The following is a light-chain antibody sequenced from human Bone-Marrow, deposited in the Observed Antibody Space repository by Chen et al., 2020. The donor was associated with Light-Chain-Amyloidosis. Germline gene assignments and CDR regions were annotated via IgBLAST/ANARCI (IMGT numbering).Light chain of an antibody. CDR1: SSDVGGDNH. V-gene: IGLV2-14*01. CDR2: EVT. Sequence: QSGLTQPASVSGSPGQSITISCTGTSSDVGGDNHVSWYQQHQDKAPKLMIYEVTNRPSWVPDRFSGSKSDNTASRTISVLQTEDEADYFCSSYTITNTLVFGSGTRVTVL. CDR3: SSYTITNTLV. J-gene: IGLJ1*01.